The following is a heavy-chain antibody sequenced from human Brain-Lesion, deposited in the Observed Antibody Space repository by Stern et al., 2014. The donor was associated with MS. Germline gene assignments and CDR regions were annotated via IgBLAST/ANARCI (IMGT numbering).Heavy chain of an antibody. V-gene: IGHV4-39*01. CDR2: IHYTGST. CDR3: ASWVGARRRRFDY. J-gene: IGHJ4*02. Sequence: QLQLQESGPGLVKPSETLSLTCTVSGGPISSSSYYWGWIRQPPGKGLEWIGTIHYTGSTNYNPSLKSRVTFSVDLFRNQFSLKLASVTAADTAVYYCASWVGARRRRFDYWGQGTLVTVSS. D-gene: IGHD1-26*01. CDR1: GGPISSSSYY.